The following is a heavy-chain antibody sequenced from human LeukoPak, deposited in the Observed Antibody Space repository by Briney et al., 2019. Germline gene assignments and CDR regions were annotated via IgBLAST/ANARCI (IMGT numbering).Heavy chain of an antibody. CDR2: IRYVGSIK. D-gene: IGHD2-15*01. V-gene: IGHV3-30*02. CDR3: AKDIGELLPDY. J-gene: IGHJ4*02. CDR1: GFTFSSYG. Sequence: GGSLRLSCAASGFTFSSYGMHWVRQAPGKGLEWVAFIRYVGSIKYYADSVKGRFTISRDNYKNTLYLQMNSLRAEDTAVYYCAKDIGELLPDYWGQGTLVIVSS.